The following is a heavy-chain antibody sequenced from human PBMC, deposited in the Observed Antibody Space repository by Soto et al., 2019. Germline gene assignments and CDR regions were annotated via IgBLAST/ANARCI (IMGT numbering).Heavy chain of an antibody. CDR3: ASGVLMVYASDY. J-gene: IGHJ4*02. CDR2: ISGSGTDI. V-gene: IGHV3-11*04. Sequence: GGSLRLSCAASGFSFSDFYMTWFRQAPGRGLEWLSYISGSGTDISYADSVKGRSTISRDNAKNSLYLQMNSLRAEDTAVYYCASGVLMVYASDYWGQGTLVTVSS. D-gene: IGHD2-8*01. CDR1: GFSFSDFY.